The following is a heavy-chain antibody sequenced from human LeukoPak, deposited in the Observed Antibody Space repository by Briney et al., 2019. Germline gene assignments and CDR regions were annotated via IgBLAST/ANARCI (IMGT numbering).Heavy chain of an antibody. CDR3: ARHEAAYYGGDCYLRAFDI. Sequence: PSETLSLTCTVSGGSISSSSYYWGWIRQPPGKGLEWIGTIYYRGSTYYNPSLKSRVTISVDTSKKQFSLKLSSVTAADTAVYYCARHEAAYYGGDCYLRAFDIWGQGTMVTVSS. CDR1: GGSISSSSYY. J-gene: IGHJ3*02. D-gene: IGHD2-21*02. CDR2: IYYRGST. V-gene: IGHV4-39*01.